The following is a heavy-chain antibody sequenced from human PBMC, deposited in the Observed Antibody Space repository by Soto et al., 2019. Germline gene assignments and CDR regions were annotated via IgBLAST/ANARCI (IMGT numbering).Heavy chain of an antibody. D-gene: IGHD2-8*01. J-gene: IGHJ3*02. V-gene: IGHV1-58*01. CDR1: GFTFTSSA. CDR2: IVVGSGNT. CDR3: ARDRYLMVYAIHAFDI. Sequence: SVKVSCKASGFTFTSSAVQWVRQARGQRLEWIGWIVVGSGNTNYAQKFQERVTITRDMSTSTAYMELSSLRSEDTAVYYCARDRYLMVYAIHAFDIWGQGTMVTVSS.